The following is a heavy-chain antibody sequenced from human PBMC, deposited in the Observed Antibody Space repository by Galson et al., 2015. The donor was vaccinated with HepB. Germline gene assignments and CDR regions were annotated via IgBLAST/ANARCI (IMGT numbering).Heavy chain of an antibody. Sequence: SLRLSCAASGFTFSSYWMHWVRQAPGKGLVWVSRITSDGSSTSYADSVRGRFTISRDNAKNTLYLQMNSLRVEDTGVYYCARDQQQLDFCDYWGQGTLVTVSS. CDR2: ITSDGSST. V-gene: IGHV3-74*01. CDR1: GFTFSSYW. J-gene: IGHJ4*02. D-gene: IGHD6-13*01. CDR3: ARDQQQLDFCDY.